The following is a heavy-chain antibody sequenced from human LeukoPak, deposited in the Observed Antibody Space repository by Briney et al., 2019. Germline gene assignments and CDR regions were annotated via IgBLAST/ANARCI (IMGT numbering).Heavy chain of an antibody. CDR3: ARLSQRYAFDI. D-gene: IGHD5-24*01. J-gene: IGHJ3*02. Sequence: SGGSLRLSCAASGFTFSSYAMSWVRQAPGKGLEWVSSISSSSSYIYYADSVKGRFTISRDNAKNSLYLQMNSLRAEDTAVYYCARLSQRYAFDIWGQGTMVTVSS. CDR1: GFTFSSYA. V-gene: IGHV3-21*01. CDR2: ISSSSSYI.